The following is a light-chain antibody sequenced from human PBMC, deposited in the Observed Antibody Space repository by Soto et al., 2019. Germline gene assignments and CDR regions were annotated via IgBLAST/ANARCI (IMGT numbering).Light chain of an antibody. J-gene: IGLJ1*01. CDR3: SSYTTSNTRQIV. CDR1: SSDVGGYNY. Sequence: QSVLNQPASVSGSPGQSITISCTGTSSDVGGYNYVSWYQHHPGKAPKLMIYDVSNRPSGVSDRFSGSKSGNTASLTISGLQPEDEADYYCSSYTTSNTRQIVFGTGTRSPS. V-gene: IGLV2-14*03. CDR2: DVS.